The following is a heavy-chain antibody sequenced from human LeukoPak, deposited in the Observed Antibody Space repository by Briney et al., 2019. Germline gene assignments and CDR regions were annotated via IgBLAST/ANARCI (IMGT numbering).Heavy chain of an antibody. Sequence: PGGSLRLSCAASGFIFSACSMNWVRQAPGKGLEWVSCISSSSTYTYYADSVKGRFTISRDNAKNSMYLQMNSLRAEDTAVYYCARQGFGSSFDYWGQGTLVTVSS. CDR1: GFIFSACS. CDR2: ISSSSTYT. J-gene: IGHJ4*02. CDR3: ARQGFGSSFDY. V-gene: IGHV3-21*01. D-gene: IGHD3-10*01.